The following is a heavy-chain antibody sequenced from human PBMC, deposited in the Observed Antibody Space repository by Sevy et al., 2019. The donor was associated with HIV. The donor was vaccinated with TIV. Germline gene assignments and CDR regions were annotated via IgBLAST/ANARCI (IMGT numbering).Heavy chain of an antibody. CDR2: INHSGST. Sequence: SETLSLTCVVYGVSFSGYYWSWIRQPPGKGLEWIGEINHSGSTNYNPSLKSRVTISVDTSKNQFSLKLRSVTAADTAMYYCARENTAMVYFDYWGQGTLVTVSS. V-gene: IGHV4-34*01. J-gene: IGHJ4*02. D-gene: IGHD5-18*01. CDR1: GVSFSGYY. CDR3: ARENTAMVYFDY.